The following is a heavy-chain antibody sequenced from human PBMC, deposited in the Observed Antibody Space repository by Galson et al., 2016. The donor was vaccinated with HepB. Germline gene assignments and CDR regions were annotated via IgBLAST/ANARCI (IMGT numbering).Heavy chain of an antibody. Sequence: ETLSFTCPVAGGSVSSLYRNWVRQSPGKGPEWTGYIYYSGRSNSNSSLKSRVTMSVDTSTNQFSLKLSSVTTADAAVYYCARANYYGMDVWGQGTTVTVSS. J-gene: IGHJ6*02. CDR1: GGSVSSLY. CDR3: ARANYYGMDV. V-gene: IGHV4-59*02. CDR2: IYYSGRS.